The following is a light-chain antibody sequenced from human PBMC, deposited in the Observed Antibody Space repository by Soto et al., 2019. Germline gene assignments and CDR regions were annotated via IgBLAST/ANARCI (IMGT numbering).Light chain of an antibody. Sequence: ENVLTQSPATLSLSPGERATLSCRASQSVSSNLAWYQQKPGQAPRLLIFDASNRATGIPVRFSGSGSGTDVTLTISSLPPEDFAVYYCHQRSNWPPTCGGGTKVEIK. V-gene: IGKV3-11*01. CDR2: DAS. J-gene: IGKJ4*01. CDR1: QSVSSN. CDR3: HQRSNWPPT.